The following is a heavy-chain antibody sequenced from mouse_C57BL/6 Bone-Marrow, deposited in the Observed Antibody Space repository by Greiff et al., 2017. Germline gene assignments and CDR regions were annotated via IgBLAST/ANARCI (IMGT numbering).Heavy chain of an antibody. J-gene: IGHJ2*01. CDR2: IDPETGGT. V-gene: IGHV1-15*01. CDR1: GYTFTDYE. D-gene: IGHD2-4*01. CDR3: TRWIYYDYDSYFDY. Sequence: VQLQQSGAELVRPGASVTLSCKASGYTFTDYEMHWVKQTPVHGLEWIGAIDPETGGTAYNQKFKGKDILTADKSSSTAYMELRSLTSEDSAVYYCTRWIYYDYDSYFDYWGQGTTLTVSS.